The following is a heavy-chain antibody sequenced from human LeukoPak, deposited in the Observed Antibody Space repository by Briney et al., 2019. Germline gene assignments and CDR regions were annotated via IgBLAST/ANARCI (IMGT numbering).Heavy chain of an antibody. J-gene: IGHJ4*02. V-gene: IGHV1-8*01. CDR2: MNPNSGNT. D-gene: IGHD5-18*01. CDR1: GYTFTSYD. Sequence: GASVKVSCKASGYTFTSYDINWVRQATGQGLEWMEWMNPNSGNTGYAQKFQGRVTMTRNTSISTAYMELSSLRSEDTAVYYCARDPFGYSYGTDFDYWGQGTLVTVSS. CDR3: ARDPFGYSYGTDFDY.